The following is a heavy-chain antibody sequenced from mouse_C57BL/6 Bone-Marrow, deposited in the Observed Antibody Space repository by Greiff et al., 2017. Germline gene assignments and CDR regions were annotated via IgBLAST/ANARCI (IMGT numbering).Heavy chain of an antibody. CDR3: ARNDGYPWYFDV. V-gene: IGHV1-69*01. D-gene: IGHD2-3*01. CDR2: IDPSDSYT. CDR1: GYTFTSYW. J-gene: IGHJ1*03. Sequence: QVQLQQPGAELVMPGASVKLSCKASGYTFTSYWMHWVKQRPGQGLEWIGEIDPSDSYTNYNQKFKGKSTLTVDKSSRTAYMQLSSLTSEDSAVYYCARNDGYPWYFDVWGTGTTVTVSS.